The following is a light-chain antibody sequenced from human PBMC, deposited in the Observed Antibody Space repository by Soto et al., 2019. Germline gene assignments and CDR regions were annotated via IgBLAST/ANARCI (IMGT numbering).Light chain of an antibody. CDR3: QQYGSSPT. CDR1: QSVSSSY. CDR2: GAS. J-gene: IGKJ1*01. Sequence: EIVLTQSPGTLPLSQGERATLSSRASQSVSSSYLAWYQQTPGKAPRLLIYGASSRATGIPDRLSGSGSGTDFTLPISRLQPEDFAVSYCQQYGSSPTFGQGTKVDI. V-gene: IGKV3-20*01.